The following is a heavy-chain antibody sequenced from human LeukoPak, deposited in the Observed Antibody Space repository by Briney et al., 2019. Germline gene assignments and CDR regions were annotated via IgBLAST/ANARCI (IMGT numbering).Heavy chain of an antibody. V-gene: IGHV3-23*01. J-gene: IGHJ6*03. Sequence: GGSLRLSCAASGFTFSSYAMSWVRQAPGKGLEWVSAISGSGGSTYYADSVKGRFTISRDNSKNTLYLQMNSLRAEDTAVYYCARGSESSPDYYYYMDVWGKGTTVTVSS. CDR2: ISGSGGST. CDR1: GFTFSSYA. CDR3: ARGSESSPDYYYYMDV. D-gene: IGHD6-6*01.